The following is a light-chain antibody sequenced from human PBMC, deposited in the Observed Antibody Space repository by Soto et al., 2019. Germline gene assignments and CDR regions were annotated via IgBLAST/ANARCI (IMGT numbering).Light chain of an antibody. CDR1: SSSIGSYS. V-gene: IGLV1-47*01. J-gene: IGLJ2*01. Sequence: QSVLTQPPSASGAPGQRVTISCSGSSSSIGSYSVYWYQQLPGMAPKLLIYEDNQRPSGVPDRFSGSKSDTSASLAISGLRSGDEADYYCASWDDSLSVIFGGGTKLTVL. CDR3: ASWDDSLSVI. CDR2: EDN.